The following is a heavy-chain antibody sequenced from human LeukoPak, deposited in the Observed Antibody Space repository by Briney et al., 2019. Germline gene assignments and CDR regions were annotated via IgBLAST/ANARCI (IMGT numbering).Heavy chain of an antibody. CDR3: ARQEYCSGGSCYTWFYP. Sequence: GESLRISCRGSGYSINNYWIGWVRQMPGKGLEWMGIIYPADSDIRYSPSFQGQVTISADKSISTAYLQWSSLKASDTAIYYCARQEYCSGGSCYTWFYPWGQGTLVIVSS. CDR1: GYSINNYW. D-gene: IGHD2-15*01. J-gene: IGHJ5*02. V-gene: IGHV5-51*01. CDR2: IYPADSDI.